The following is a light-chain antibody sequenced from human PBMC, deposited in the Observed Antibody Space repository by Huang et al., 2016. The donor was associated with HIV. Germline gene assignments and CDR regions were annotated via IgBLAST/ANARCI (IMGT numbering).Light chain of an antibody. Sequence: EIVLTQSPATLSLSPGDTATLSCRASQSMSDYFAWYQQKPGQPPRLLIFDASNRATGIPPRFSGSGSGTDFTLTISSLEPDDFAVYYCQHRGTFGQGTKVEVK. CDR2: DAS. CDR1: QSMSDY. V-gene: IGKV3-11*01. J-gene: IGKJ1*01. CDR3: QHRGT.